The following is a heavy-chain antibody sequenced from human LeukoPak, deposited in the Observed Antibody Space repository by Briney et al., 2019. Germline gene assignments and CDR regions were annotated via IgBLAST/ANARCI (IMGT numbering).Heavy chain of an antibody. J-gene: IGHJ4*02. Sequence: PGGSLRLSCAASGFTFSSCAVHWVRQAPGKGLEWVAVILSDGSNKYYADSVKGRFTISRDNSKNTLYLQMNSLRAEDTAVYYCVKPAWGEAVAATRFFDYWGQGTLVTVSS. CDR1: GFTFSSCA. V-gene: IGHV3-30*02. CDR3: VKPAWGEAVAATRFFDY. D-gene: IGHD6-19*01. CDR2: ILSDGSNK.